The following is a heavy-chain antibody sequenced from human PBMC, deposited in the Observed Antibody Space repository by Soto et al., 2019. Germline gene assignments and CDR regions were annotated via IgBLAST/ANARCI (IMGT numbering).Heavy chain of an antibody. J-gene: IGHJ4*02. CDR2: MNPNSGNT. D-gene: IGHD6-19*01. Sequence: ASVKVSCKASGYTFTSYDINWVRQATGQGLEWMGWMNPNSGNTGYAQKFQGRVTMTRNTSISTAYMELSSLRSEDTAVYYCARYHSRGWYVYFDYWGQGTLVTVSS. V-gene: IGHV1-8*01. CDR3: ARYHSRGWYVYFDY. CDR1: GYTFTSYD.